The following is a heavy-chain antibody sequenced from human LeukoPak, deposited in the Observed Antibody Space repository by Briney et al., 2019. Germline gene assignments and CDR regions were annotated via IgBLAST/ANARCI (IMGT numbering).Heavy chain of an antibody. CDR2: IYYSGST. V-gene: IGHV4-59*01. CDR1: GGSISSYY. Sequence: PSETLSLTCTVSGGSISSYYWSWIRRPPGKGLEWIGYIYYSGSTNYNPSLKSRVTISVDTSKNQFSLKLSSVTAADTAVYYCARNILPYSSGYGDAFDIWGQGTMVTVSS. D-gene: IGHD3-22*01. J-gene: IGHJ3*02. CDR3: ARNILPYSSGYGDAFDI.